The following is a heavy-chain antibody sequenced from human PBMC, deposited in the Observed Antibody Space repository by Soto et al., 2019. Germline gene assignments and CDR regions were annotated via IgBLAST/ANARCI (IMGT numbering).Heavy chain of an antibody. J-gene: IGHJ5*02. D-gene: IGHD6-6*01. CDR2: IYSGGST. Sequence: RGSLRLSCAASGFTVSSNYMSWVRQAPGKGLEWVSVIYSGGSTYYADSVKGRFTISRDNSTNTLYLQMNSLRAEDTAVYYCARDVSTAGWFDPWGQGTLVTGAS. CDR1: GFTVSSNY. CDR3: ARDVSTAGWFDP. V-gene: IGHV3-53*01.